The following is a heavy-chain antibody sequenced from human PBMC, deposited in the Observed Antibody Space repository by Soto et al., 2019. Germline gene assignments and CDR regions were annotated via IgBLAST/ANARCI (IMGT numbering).Heavy chain of an antibody. Sequence: GGSLRLSCAASGFTFSSYAMSWVRQAPGKGLEWVSAISGRGGSTYYADSVKGRFTISRDNSKNTLYLQMNSLRAEDTAVYYCARDIVVVPAAIYYYYGMDVWGQGTTVTVSS. D-gene: IGHD2-2*01. CDR2: ISGRGGST. J-gene: IGHJ6*02. CDR1: GFTFSSYA. V-gene: IGHV3-23*01. CDR3: ARDIVVVPAAIYYYYGMDV.